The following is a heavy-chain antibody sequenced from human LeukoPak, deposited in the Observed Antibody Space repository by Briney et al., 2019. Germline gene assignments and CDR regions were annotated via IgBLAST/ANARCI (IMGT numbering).Heavy chain of an antibody. D-gene: IGHD2-15*01. CDR1: GYTFTGYY. J-gene: IGHJ5*02. Sequence: ASVKLSCNACGYTFTGYYMHWVRHPPGQGLEWVGWINPNSGGTHYAQKSQGSVTMNRDTPISTPHMELRRVRSDDSPVFYCARVVRYCSGGSCNRYNWFDPWGQGTLVTVSS. CDR3: ARVVRYCSGGSCNRYNWFDP. CDR2: INPNSGGT. V-gene: IGHV1-2*02.